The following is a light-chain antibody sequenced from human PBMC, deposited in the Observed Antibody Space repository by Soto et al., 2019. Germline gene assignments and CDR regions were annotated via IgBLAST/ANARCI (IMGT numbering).Light chain of an antibody. J-gene: IGLJ1*01. CDR3: SSYTRQYTPSYV. Sequence: QSALTQPASVSGSPGQSITLSCTGTSSDVGGYNYVSWYQQHPGKAPKLMIYEVSNRPSGISHRFSGSKSGNMASLTISGLRAEDEADYYCSSYTRQYTPSYVFGAGTKVTVL. V-gene: IGLV2-14*01. CDR2: EVS. CDR1: SSDVGGYNY.